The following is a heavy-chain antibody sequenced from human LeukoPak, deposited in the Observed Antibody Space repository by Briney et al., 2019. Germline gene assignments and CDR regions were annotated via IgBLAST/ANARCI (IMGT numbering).Heavy chain of an antibody. J-gene: IGHJ5*01. CDR3: AAPPGGNTWAAIFDF. V-gene: IGHV4-59*11. CDR1: GSMSNHF. CDR2: IYGTGAT. D-gene: IGHD3-3*01. Sequence: SETLSLTCTVFGSMSNHFWSWIRQPPGKGLEWIGYIYGTGATDYNPSLKSRVTMSVDTSANQFSLKLSSVTTADTAVYYCAAPPGGNTWAAIFDFWGPGTLGTVSS.